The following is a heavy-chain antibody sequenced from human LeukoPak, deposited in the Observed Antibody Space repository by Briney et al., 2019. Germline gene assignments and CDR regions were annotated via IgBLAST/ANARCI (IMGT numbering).Heavy chain of an antibody. CDR1: GFTFSSYG. CDR2: IWYDGSNK. V-gene: IGHV3-33*01. D-gene: IGHD2-21*01. Sequence: GGSLRLSCAASGFTFSSYGMHWVRQAPGKGLEWVAGIWYDGSNKYYADSVKGRFTISRDNSKNTLYLQMNSLRAEDTAVYYCARVSVVADPFDAFDIWGQGTMVTVSS. J-gene: IGHJ3*02. CDR3: ARVSVVADPFDAFDI.